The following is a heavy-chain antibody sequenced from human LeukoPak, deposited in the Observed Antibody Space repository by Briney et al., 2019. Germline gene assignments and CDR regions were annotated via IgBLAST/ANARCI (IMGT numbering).Heavy chain of an antibody. CDR1: GGSISSSSYY. CDR3: ARALPRPEMSNWFDP. CDR2: IYYSGST. D-gene: IGHD2-21*02. J-gene: IGHJ5*02. Sequence: SETLSLTCTVSGGSISSSSYYWGWIRQPPGKGLEWIGSIYYSGSTYYNPSLKSRVTISVDTSKNQFSLKLSSVTAADTAVYYCARALPRPEMSNWFDPWGQGTLVTVSS. V-gene: IGHV4-39*07.